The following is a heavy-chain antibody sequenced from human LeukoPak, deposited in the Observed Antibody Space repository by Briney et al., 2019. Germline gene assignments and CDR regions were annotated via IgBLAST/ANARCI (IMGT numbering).Heavy chain of an antibody. CDR3: ARARSGYFDY. Sequence: GGSLRLSCAASGFTFSSYNMNWVRQAPGQGLEWVSSITSGSSYIYYADSVKGRFTISRDNAKNSLYLQMNSLRAEDTAVYYCARARSGYFDYWGQGTLVTVSS. J-gene: IGHJ4*02. V-gene: IGHV3-21*01. D-gene: IGHD3-10*01. CDR1: GFTFSSYN. CDR2: ITSGSSYI.